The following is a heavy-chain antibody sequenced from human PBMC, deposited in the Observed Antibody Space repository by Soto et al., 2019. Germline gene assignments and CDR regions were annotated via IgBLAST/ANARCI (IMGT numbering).Heavy chain of an antibody. D-gene: IGHD3-10*01. V-gene: IGHV3-21*01. J-gene: IGHJ4*02. CDR1: GFTFSSYS. Sequence: EVQLVESGGGLVKPGGSLRLSCAASGFTFSSYSMNWVRQAPGKGLEWVSSISSSSSYIYYADSVKGRFTISRDNAKNSLYLQMNSLRAEDTAVYYCARGHYGSGSFVYFDYWGQGTLVTVSS. CDR2: ISSSSSYI. CDR3: ARGHYGSGSFVYFDY.